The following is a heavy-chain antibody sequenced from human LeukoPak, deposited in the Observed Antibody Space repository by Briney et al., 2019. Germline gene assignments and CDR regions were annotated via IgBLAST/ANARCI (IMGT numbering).Heavy chain of an antibody. CDR2: INSDGSST. Sequence: GSLRLFCSGSGFNLHSLLMPWVRQTSGKGLGWVSRINSDGSSTSYADSVKGRFTISRDNAKNTLYLQMNSLRAEDTAVYYCATGYSYPSDYWGQGTLVTVSS. J-gene: IGHJ4*02. CDR1: GFNLHSLL. V-gene: IGHV3-74*01. CDR3: ATGYSYPSDY. D-gene: IGHD5-18*01.